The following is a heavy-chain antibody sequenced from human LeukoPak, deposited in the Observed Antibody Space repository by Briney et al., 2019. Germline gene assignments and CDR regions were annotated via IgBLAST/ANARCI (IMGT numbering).Heavy chain of an antibody. V-gene: IGHV4-34*01. CDR2: INHSGST. Sequence: SETLSLTCAVYSGSFSGYYWSWIRQPPGKGLEWIGEINHSGSTNYNPSLKSRVTTSVDTSKNQFSLKLSSVTAADTAAYYCARGHYDILTGYYPYVWKYYFDYWGQGTLVTVSS. J-gene: IGHJ4*02. CDR1: SGSFSGYY. CDR3: ARGHYDILTGYYPYVWKYYFDY. D-gene: IGHD3-9*01.